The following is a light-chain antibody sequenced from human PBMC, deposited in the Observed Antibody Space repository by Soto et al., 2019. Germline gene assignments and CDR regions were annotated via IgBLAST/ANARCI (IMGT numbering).Light chain of an antibody. CDR2: EVH. CDR1: TSDVAYYDL. J-gene: IGLJ2*01. Sequence: QSALTQPASVSGSPGQSITISCAGTTSDVAYYDLVSWYQQHPGRAPKLLIYEVHKRPSGISVRFSGSKSGATASLTISGLLPEDEAVYFCCTYAGHVPKFGGRTKLTVL. V-gene: IGLV2-23*02. CDR3: CTYAGHVPK.